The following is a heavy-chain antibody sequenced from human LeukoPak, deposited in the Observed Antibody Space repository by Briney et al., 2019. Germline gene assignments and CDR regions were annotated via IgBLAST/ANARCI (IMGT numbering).Heavy chain of an antibody. D-gene: IGHD2-2*02. CDR3: ARRAYCSSTSCYRGYYYYYMDV. Sequence: GGSLRLSCAASGFTFSSYWMSWVRQAPGKGLEWVANIKQDGSEKYYVDSVKGRFTISRDNAKNSLYLQMNSLRAEDTAGYYCARRAYCSSTSCYRGYYYYYMDVWGKGTTVTVSS. CDR1: GFTFSSYW. V-gene: IGHV3-7*01. CDR2: IKQDGSEK. J-gene: IGHJ6*03.